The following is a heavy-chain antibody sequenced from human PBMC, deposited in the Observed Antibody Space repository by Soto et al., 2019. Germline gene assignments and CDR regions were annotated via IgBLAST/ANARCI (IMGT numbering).Heavy chain of an antibody. V-gene: IGHV4-30-2*01. Sequence: SETLSLTCAVSGDSVSRGDYSWSWIRQPPGKGLEWIGYIYRSGGTYYNPSLRSRVTISVDRSKNQFSLKLNSVTAADTAVYYCARDLHYYDTSGHYYSFYGLDVWGQGTTVTVSS. CDR3: ARDLHYYDTSGHYYSFYGLDV. D-gene: IGHD3-22*01. CDR1: GDSVSRGDYS. CDR2: IYRSGGT. J-gene: IGHJ6*02.